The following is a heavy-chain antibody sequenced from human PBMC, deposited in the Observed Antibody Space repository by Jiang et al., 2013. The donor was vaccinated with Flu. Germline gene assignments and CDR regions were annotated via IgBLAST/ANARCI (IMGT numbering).Heavy chain of an antibody. CDR3: AREEVVIAILPPYYYYGMDV. D-gene: IGHD2-21*01. V-gene: IGHV4-4*07. Sequence: YTSGSTNYNPSLKSRVTISVDTSKNQFSLKLSSVTAADTAVYYCAREEVVIAILPPYYYYGMDVWGQGTTVTVSS. CDR2: YTSGST. J-gene: IGHJ6*02.